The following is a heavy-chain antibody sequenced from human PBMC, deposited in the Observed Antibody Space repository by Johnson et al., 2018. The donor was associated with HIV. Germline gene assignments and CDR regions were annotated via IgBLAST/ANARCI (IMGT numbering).Heavy chain of an antibody. CDR2: IGTAGDT. CDR3: ARDLWDAYNPPPGAFDI. D-gene: IGHD5-24*01. V-gene: IGHV3-13*01. CDR1: GFTFTGSA. Sequence: VQLVESGGGLVQPGGSLKLSCAASGFTFTGSAIHWVRQATGKGLEWVSAIGTAGDTYYPGSVKGRFTISRDNSQNTLYLQMNSLRPEDTAVYYCARDLWDAYNPPPGAFDIWGQGTMVTVSS. J-gene: IGHJ3*02.